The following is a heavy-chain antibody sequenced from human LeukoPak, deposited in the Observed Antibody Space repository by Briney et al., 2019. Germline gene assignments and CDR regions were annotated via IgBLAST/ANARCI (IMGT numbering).Heavy chain of an antibody. CDR2: INPSGGST. V-gene: IGHV1-46*01. J-gene: IGHJ2*01. CDR1: GYTFTSYY. D-gene: IGHD2-2*02. Sequence: ASVKVSCKASGYTFTSYYMHWVRQAPGQGLEWMGIINPSGGSTSYAQKFQGRVTMTRHMSTSTVYMELSSLRSEDTAVYYCARGIPKYWYFDLWGRGTLVTVSS. CDR3: ARGIPKYWYFDL.